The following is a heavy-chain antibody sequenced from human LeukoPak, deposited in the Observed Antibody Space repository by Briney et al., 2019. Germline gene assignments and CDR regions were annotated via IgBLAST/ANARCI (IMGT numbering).Heavy chain of an antibody. CDR1: GGSISSGGYY. V-gene: IGHV4-31*03. CDR2: FYYNGST. J-gene: IGHJ5*02. D-gene: IGHD3-22*01. Sequence: TSETLSLTCTVSGGSISSGGYYWSWIRQHPGKGLEWIGYFYYNGSTYYNPSLKSRLIISVDTSKNQFSLKLSSVTVADTVVYYCARDLNSSGYNWFDPWGQGTLVTVSS. CDR3: ARDLNSSGYNWFDP.